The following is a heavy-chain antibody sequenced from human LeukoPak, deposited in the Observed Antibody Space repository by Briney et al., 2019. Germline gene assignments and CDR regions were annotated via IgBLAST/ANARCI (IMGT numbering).Heavy chain of an antibody. CDR1: GGSFTKHQ. CDR3: AEYSNSGYDL. CDR2: INDGGST. J-gene: IGHJ4*02. V-gene: IGHV4-34*01. D-gene: IGHD5-12*01. Sequence: PSETLSLTCAVYGGSFTKHQWSWIRQPPGKGLEWIGAINDGGSTNYNPSLKSRVTISVDKSKNQFSLKLSSVTAADTAVYYCAEYSNSGYDLWGQGTLVTVSS.